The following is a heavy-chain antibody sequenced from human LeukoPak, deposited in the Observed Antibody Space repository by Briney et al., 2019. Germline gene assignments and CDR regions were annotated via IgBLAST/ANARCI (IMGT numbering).Heavy chain of an antibody. V-gene: IGHV1-2*02. CDR2: INPNSGGT. D-gene: IGHD3-10*01. Sequence: GASVKVSCKASGYTFTGYYMRWVRQAPGQGLEWIGWINPNSGGTNYAQKFQGRVTMTRDTSISTAYMELSRLRSDDTAVYYCARGLSGSGSYYDYGMDVWGQGTTVTVSS. J-gene: IGHJ6*02. CDR1: GYTFTGYY. CDR3: ARGLSGSGSYYDYGMDV.